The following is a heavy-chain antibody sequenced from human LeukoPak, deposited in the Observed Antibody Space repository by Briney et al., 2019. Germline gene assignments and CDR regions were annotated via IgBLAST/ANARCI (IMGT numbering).Heavy chain of an antibody. CDR2: INHSGST. CDR1: GGSFSGYY. CDR3: ARQAILGYYYYYYYMDV. V-gene: IGHV4-34*01. D-gene: IGHD3-16*01. J-gene: IGHJ6*03. Sequence: PSEALSLTCAVYGGSFSGYYWSWIRQPPGKGLEWIGEINHSGSTNYNPSLKSRVTISVDTSKNQFSLKLSSVTAADTAVYYCARQAILGYYYYYYYMDVWGKGTTVTVSS.